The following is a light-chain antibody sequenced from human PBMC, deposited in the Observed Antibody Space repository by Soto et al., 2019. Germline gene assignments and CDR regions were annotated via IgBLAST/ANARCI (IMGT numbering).Light chain of an antibody. V-gene: IGKV2-28*01. CDR2: LGS. J-gene: IGKJ1*01. Sequence: DIVMTQSPLSLPVTPGEPASISCRSSQSLLHSNVFNYLDWYLQKPGQSPQLLIYLGSNRASGVPDRFSGSGSGTDFTLKISRVEAEDVGVYYCMQALHTPRTFGQGTKVEIK. CDR3: MQALHTPRT. CDR1: QSLLHSNVFNY.